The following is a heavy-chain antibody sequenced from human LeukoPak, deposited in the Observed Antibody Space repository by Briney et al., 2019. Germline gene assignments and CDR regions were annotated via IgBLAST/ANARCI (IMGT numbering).Heavy chain of an antibody. Sequence: GSLRLSCAASGFTFSSYSMKRVRHAAGKGLEWVSCISTSSNYIYYADSVKGRFTISRDNAKNSLYLQMNSLRAEDTAVYYCARKGVEGDYYVYMDVWGKGTTVTVS. V-gene: IGHV3-21*01. J-gene: IGHJ6*03. CDR2: ISTSSNYI. D-gene: IGHD3-16*01. CDR3: ARKGVEGDYYVYMDV. CDR1: GFTFSSYS.